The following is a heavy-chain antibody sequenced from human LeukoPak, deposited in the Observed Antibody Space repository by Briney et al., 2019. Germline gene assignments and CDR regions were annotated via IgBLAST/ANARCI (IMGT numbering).Heavy chain of an antibody. CDR3: AEGTSYGDAYDV. Sequence: PRASVKVSCKASGHTFVRYGVSWVRQAPGQGLEWMGWISVSNGNTQSAQKFQGRVMMTTDTSSSTSYMELRSLRSDDTAVYYCAEGTSYGDAYDVWGQGTMVTVSS. V-gene: IGHV1-18*04. CDR2: ISVSNGNT. D-gene: IGHD2-21*01. CDR1: GHTFVRYG. J-gene: IGHJ3*01.